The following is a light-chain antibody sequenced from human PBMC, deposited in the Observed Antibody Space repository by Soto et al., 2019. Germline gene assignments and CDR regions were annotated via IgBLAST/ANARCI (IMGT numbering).Light chain of an antibody. CDR3: SSYTKV. CDR1: SSDVGGYNY. J-gene: IGLJ2*01. CDR2: DVS. V-gene: IGLV2-14*01. Sequence: QSVLTQPASVSGSPGQSITISCTGTSSDVGGYNYVSWYQQHPGKAPKLMIYDVSNRPSGVSNRFSGSKSGNTASLTISGLQAEDEADYYCSSYTKVFGGGTKVTVL.